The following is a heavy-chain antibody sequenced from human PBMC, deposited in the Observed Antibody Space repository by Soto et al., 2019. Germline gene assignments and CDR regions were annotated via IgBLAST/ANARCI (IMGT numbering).Heavy chain of an antibody. D-gene: IGHD2-2*02. CDR3: ARAIVVVPAAIYYGMDV. Sequence: EVQLVESGGGLVQPGGSLRLSCAASGFTVSSNYMSWVRQAPGKGLEWVSVIYSGGSTYYADSVKGRFTISRHNSKNTLYLQMNRLRAEDTAVYYCARAIVVVPAAIYYGMDVWGQGTTVTVSS. V-gene: IGHV3-53*04. J-gene: IGHJ6*02. CDR1: GFTVSSNY. CDR2: IYSGGST.